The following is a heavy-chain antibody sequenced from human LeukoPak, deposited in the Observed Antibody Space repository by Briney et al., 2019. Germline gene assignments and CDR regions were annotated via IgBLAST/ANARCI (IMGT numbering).Heavy chain of an antibody. V-gene: IGHV3-30*04. CDR3: ARGSTYYDSSGQVPFDY. CDR1: GFTFSSHA. CDR2: ILYDGSKK. J-gene: IGHJ4*02. Sequence: GGSLRLSCAASGFTFSSHAMHWVRQAPGKGLEWVAAILYDGSKKYYTDSVKGRFTISRDNSKNTLYLQMNSLRAEDTAVYYCARGSTYYDSSGQVPFDYWGQGTLVTVSS. D-gene: IGHD3-22*01.